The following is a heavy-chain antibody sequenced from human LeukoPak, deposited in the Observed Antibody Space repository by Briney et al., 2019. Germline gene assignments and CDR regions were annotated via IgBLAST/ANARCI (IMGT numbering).Heavy chain of an antibody. D-gene: IGHD2-15*01. CDR2: IYHSGRT. CDR3: ARVGYCSGGSCGIDY. J-gene: IGHJ4*02. CDR1: GGSISSSNW. V-gene: IGHV4-4*02. Sequence: SGTLSLTCAVSGGSISSSNWWSWVRQPPGKGLEWIGEIYHSGRTNYTPSLKSRVTISVDKSKNQLSLKLSSVTAADTAVYYCARVGYCSGGSCGIDYWGQGTLVTVSS.